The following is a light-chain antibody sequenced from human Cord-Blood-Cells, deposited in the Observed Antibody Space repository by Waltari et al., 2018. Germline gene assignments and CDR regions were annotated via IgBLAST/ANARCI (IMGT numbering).Light chain of an antibody. CDR2: DAS. V-gene: IGKV1-5*01. CDR3: QQYNSYSR. Sequence: DIQMTQSPSTLSASVEDRVTITCRASQSISSWLAWYQQKPGKAPKLLIYDASSLESGVPSRFSGSGSGTEFTLTNSSLQPDDFATYYCQQYNSYSRFGPGTKVDIK. CDR1: QSISSW. J-gene: IGKJ3*01.